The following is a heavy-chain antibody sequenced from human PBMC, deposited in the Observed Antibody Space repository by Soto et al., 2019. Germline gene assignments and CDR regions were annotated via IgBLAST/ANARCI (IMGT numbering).Heavy chain of an antibody. D-gene: IGHD5-12*01. CDR1: GYSISSVYY. CDR2: IYHSGST. CDR3: ARDRDGYNYAFDI. Sequence: SETLSLTCAVSGYSISSVYYWAWIRQPPGKGLEWLGSIYHSGSTYQKPSLNGLVSISVDTSKNTFSLKMSSMTAADTAVYYCARDRDGYNYAFDIWGQGTVVTVSS. J-gene: IGHJ3*02. V-gene: IGHV4-38-2*02.